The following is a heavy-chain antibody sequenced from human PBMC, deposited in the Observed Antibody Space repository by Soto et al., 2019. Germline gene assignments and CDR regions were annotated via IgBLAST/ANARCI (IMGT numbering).Heavy chain of an antibody. J-gene: IGHJ6*02. Sequence: QVQLQESGPGLVKPSETLSLTCTVSGGSISSYYWSWIRQPPGKGLVWIGYIYYSGSTNYNPSLKSRVTTAVDTSKNQYSLKLSSVTAADTAVYYCARDRHGTMVRGVKAYGMDVWGQGTTVTVSS. CDR2: IYYSGST. CDR1: GGSISSYY. CDR3: ARDRHGTMVRGVKAYGMDV. V-gene: IGHV4-59*01. D-gene: IGHD3-10*01.